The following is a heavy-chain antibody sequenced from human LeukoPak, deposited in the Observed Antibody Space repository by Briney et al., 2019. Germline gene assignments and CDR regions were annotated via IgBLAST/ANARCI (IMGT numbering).Heavy chain of an antibody. V-gene: IGHV4-34*01. D-gene: IGHD2-21*02. CDR2: INHSGST. J-gene: IGHJ4*02. Sequence: SETLSLTCAVYGGSFSGYYWSWIRQPPGKGLEWIEEINHSGSTNYNPSLKSRVIIPVDTAKNQFSLKLSSVTAADTAVYYCARGGPTVDYWGQGTLVTVSS. CDR3: ARGGPTVDY. CDR1: GGSFSGYY.